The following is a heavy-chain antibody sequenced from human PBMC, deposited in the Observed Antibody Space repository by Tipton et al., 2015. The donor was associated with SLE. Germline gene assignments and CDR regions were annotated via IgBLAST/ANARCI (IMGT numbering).Heavy chain of an antibody. D-gene: IGHD3-10*02. J-gene: IGHJ3*01. CDR1: GFTFSSYA. V-gene: IGHV3-23*01. CDR3: ATMSGMSGPEAFDV. Sequence: GSLRLSCAASGFTFSSYAMSWVRQAPGKGLDWVAVISANGGNAYYAPSGGSAFYADSVKGRFTISRHSSENTLYVEMNSLRAEDTGVYYCATMSGMSGPEAFDVWGQGTMVTVSS. CDR2: ISANGGNAYYAPSGGSA.